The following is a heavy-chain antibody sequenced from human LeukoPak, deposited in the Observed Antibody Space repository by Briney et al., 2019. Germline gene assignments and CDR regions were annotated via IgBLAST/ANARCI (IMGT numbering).Heavy chain of an antibody. D-gene: IGHD4-17*01. Sequence: GGSLRLSCAASGFTFSSYSMNWVRQAPGKGLEWVSSISSSSSYIYYADSVKGRFTISRDNSKNTLYLQMNSLRAEDTAVYYCAKPLTVTENDYWGQGTLVTVSS. CDR1: GFTFSSYS. V-gene: IGHV3-21*04. CDR3: AKPLTVTENDY. J-gene: IGHJ4*02. CDR2: ISSSSSYI.